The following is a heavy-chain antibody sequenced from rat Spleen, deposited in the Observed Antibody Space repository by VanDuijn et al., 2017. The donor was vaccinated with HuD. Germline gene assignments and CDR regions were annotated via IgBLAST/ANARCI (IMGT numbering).Heavy chain of an antibody. Sequence: EVQLVESDGDLVQPGRSLKLSCAASGFTFSNYYMAWVRQAPTKGLEWVATISYDGSSTYYRDSVKGRFTIPRDNAKSTLYLQMDSLRSEDTATYYCARQNWPYYFDYWGQGVMVTVSS. CDR3: ARQNWPYYFDY. CDR2: ISYDGSST. V-gene: IGHV5-29*01. J-gene: IGHJ2*01. D-gene: IGHD5-1*01. CDR1: GFTFSNYY.